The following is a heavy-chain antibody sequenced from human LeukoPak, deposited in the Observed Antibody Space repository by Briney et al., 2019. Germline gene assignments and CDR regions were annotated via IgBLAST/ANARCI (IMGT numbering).Heavy chain of an antibody. D-gene: IGHD4-17*01. V-gene: IGHV3-30*18. Sequence: AGGSLRLSCAASGFTFSNYDMHWVRQAPGKGLEWVAAISNDGRKKSHADSVKGRFTISRDNSKDTLYVQMNSLRVEDTAVYYCANPGYGDFRFDYWGQGTLVTVSS. J-gene: IGHJ4*02. CDR1: GFTFSNYD. CDR3: ANPGYGDFRFDY. CDR2: ISNDGRKK.